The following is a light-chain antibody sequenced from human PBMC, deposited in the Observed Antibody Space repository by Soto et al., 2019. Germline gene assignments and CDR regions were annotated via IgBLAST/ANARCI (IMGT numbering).Light chain of an antibody. Sequence: DIQMTQSPSTLSASVGDRVTITCRASQSINTWLAWYQQKPGKAPKLLIYKASSLDSGVPSRFSGSGSGTEFTLTISSLQPEDFATYYCQQYNSYSRTFGQGTKVEIK. CDR3: QQYNSYSRT. J-gene: IGKJ1*01. V-gene: IGKV1-5*03. CDR2: KAS. CDR1: QSINTW.